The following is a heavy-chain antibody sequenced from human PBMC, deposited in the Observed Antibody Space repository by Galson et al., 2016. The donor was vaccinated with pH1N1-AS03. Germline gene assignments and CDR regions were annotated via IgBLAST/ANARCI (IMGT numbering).Heavy chain of an antibody. CDR3: ARLSSAVNLFDS. D-gene: IGHD1-14*01. Sequence: SETLSLTSAVYGGSFSGYYWSWIRQPPGKGLEWIGDIYTSGNTNYNPSLKSRVSISADTSKNQFSLNLNSVTAADTAMYYCARLSSAVNLFDSWGQGTLVTVSS. V-gene: IGHV4-34*01. CDR2: IYTSGNT. CDR1: GGSFSGYY. J-gene: IGHJ4*02.